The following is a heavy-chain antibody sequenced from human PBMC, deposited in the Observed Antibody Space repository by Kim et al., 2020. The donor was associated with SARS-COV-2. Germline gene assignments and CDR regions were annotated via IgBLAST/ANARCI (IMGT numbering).Heavy chain of an antibody. CDR2: INHSGST. V-gene: IGHV4-34*01. D-gene: IGHD6-19*01. CDR1: GGSFSGYY. J-gene: IGHJ2*01. Sequence: SETLSLTCAVYGGSFSGYYWSWIRQPPGKGLEWIGEINHSGSTNYNPSLKSRVTISVDTSKNQFSLKLSSVTAADTAVYYCARVILAVAGNHLFRRDWYFDLWGRGTLVTVSS. CDR3: ARVILAVAGNHLFRRDWYFDL.